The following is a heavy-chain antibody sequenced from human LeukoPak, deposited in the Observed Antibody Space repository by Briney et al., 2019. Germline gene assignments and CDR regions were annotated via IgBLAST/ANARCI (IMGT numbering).Heavy chain of an antibody. V-gene: IGHV3-21*04. CDR3: AREGYSSSWYPSYYFDY. CDR2: ISSSSSYI. J-gene: IGHJ4*02. Sequence: PGGSLRLSCAASGFTFSAYEMNWVRQAPGKGLEWVSSISSSSSYIYYADSVKGRFTISRDNAKNSLYLQMNSLRAEDTAVYYCAREGYSSSWYPSYYFDYWGQGTLVTVSS. CDR1: GFTFSAYE. D-gene: IGHD6-13*01.